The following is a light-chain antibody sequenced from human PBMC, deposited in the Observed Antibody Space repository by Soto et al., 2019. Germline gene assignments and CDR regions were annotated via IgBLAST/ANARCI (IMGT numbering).Light chain of an antibody. CDR2: EVT. CDR3: SSNKASSTYV. CDR1: SRDVGGYNY. Sequence: QSALTQPASVSGSPGQSITISCTGTSRDVGGYNYVSWYQHHPGKAPKLLIYEVTYRPSGVSNRFSGSKSGNTASLTISGLQAEDEADYYCSSNKASSTYVFGTGTKLTVL. J-gene: IGLJ1*01. V-gene: IGLV2-14*01.